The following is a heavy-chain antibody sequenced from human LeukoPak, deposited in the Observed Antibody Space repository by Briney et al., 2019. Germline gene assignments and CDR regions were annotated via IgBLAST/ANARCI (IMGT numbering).Heavy chain of an antibody. V-gene: IGHV1-18*01. D-gene: IGHD3-22*01. Sequence: GASVKVSCKASGYTFPTYGISWVRQAPGQGLEWMGWISAYNGNTNYAQKVQGRVTLTTDTSTTTAYMELRSLRFDDTAVYYCAKEVHYYDSSDYFPLGYWGQGTLITVSS. CDR2: ISAYNGNT. J-gene: IGHJ4*02. CDR1: GYTFPTYG. CDR3: AKEVHYYDSSDYFPLGY.